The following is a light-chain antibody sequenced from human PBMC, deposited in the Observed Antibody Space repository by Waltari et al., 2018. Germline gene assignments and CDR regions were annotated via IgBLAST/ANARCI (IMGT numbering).Light chain of an antibody. V-gene: IGLV7-43*01. CDR3: LLYYGGAQLV. CDR2: SKS. CDR1: TGAVTSGYY. J-gene: IGLJ2*01. Sequence: QTVVTQEPSLTVSPGGTVTLTCASSTGAVTSGYYPNWFQQKPGQEPMALIYSKSNKHSCTPARFSGSLLGGKAARTLSGVQPEDEAEYYCLLYYGGAQLVFGGGTKLTVL.